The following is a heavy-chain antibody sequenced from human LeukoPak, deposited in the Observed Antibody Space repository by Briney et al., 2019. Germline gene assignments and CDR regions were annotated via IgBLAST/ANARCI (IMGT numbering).Heavy chain of an antibody. D-gene: IGHD2-15*01. J-gene: IGHJ4*02. Sequence: QPGGSLRLSCAASRFTFSSYEMNWVRQAPGKGLEWVSGISGSGGSTYYTDSVKGRFTISRDTSKNTLYLQMNSLRAEDTAVYYCAKDRCGSSCFADFDYWGQGTLVTVSS. CDR2: ISGSGGST. CDR3: AKDRCGSSCFADFDY. CDR1: RFTFSSYE. V-gene: IGHV3-23*01.